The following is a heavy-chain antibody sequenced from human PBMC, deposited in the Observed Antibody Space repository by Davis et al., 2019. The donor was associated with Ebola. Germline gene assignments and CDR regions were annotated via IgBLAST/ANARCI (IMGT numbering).Heavy chain of an antibody. CDR2: VSYRGTYT. J-gene: IGHJ4*02. CDR3: ATDRGPNARASTPFA. D-gene: IGHD2-2*01. CDR1: GITFNYG. Sequence: GESLKISCAASGITFNYGVHWVRQVPGKGLEWVAVVSYRGTYTHSADSVTGRFTIPRDNSKNTAYLQMNSLRPEDTAVYFCATDRGPNARASTPFAWGQGILVTVSS. V-gene: IGHV3-30*03.